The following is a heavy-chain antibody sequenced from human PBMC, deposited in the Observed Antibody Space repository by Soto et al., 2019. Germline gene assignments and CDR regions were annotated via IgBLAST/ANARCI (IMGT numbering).Heavy chain of an antibody. D-gene: IGHD1-26*01. CDR2: IFYSGNT. V-gene: IGHV4-59*01. CDR1: GGSIRTYY. J-gene: IGHJ4*02. Sequence: SETLSLTCTVSGGSIRTYYWIWIRQPPGKGLEWIGYIFYSGNTNYNPSLNTRVTISINTSKNQFSLNLTSVTAADTAVYYCARARGIEAARYFDYWGQGSLVTVSS. CDR3: ARARGIEAARYFDY.